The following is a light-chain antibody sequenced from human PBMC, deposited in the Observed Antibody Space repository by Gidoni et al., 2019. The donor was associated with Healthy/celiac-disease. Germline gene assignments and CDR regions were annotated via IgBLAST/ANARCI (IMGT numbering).Light chain of an antibody. Sequence: QSALTQPASVSGSPGQSIPISCTGTSSDVGGYNYVSWYQQHPGKAPKLMIYEVSNRPSGVSNRFSCSKSGNTASLTISGLQAEDEADYYCSSYTSSSAVVFGGGTKLTVL. CDR3: SSYTSSSAVV. CDR2: EVS. V-gene: IGLV2-14*01. J-gene: IGLJ2*01. CDR1: SSDVGGYNY.